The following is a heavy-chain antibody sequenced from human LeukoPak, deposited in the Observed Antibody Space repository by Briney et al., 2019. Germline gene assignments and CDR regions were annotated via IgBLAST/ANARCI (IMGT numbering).Heavy chain of an antibody. CDR1: GFTFSSYW. CDR2: TPPDGGFG. D-gene: IGHD4-17*01. Sequence: PGESLRLSCAASGFTFSSYWMSWVRQGPGKGLEWVASTPPDGGFGHYVDSVKGRFTVSGDNAKSTVFLQMNSLRDEDTAVYYCARLFGGVTTFDYWGQGALVTVSS. V-gene: IGHV3-7*01. CDR3: ARLFGGVTTFDY. J-gene: IGHJ4*02.